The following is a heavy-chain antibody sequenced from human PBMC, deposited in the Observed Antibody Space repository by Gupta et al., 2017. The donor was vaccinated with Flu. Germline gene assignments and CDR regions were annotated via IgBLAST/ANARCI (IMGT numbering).Heavy chain of an antibody. CDR3: AKSGGSYYYFYGVDV. Sequence: APGKGLEWVSAISGSGNSTFYADSVKGRFTIARDTSKNTLYLQMNSLRAEDTAVYYCAKSGGSYYYFYGVDVWGQGTTVTVSS. V-gene: IGHV3-23*01. CDR2: ISGSGNST. J-gene: IGHJ6*02. D-gene: IGHD2-15*01.